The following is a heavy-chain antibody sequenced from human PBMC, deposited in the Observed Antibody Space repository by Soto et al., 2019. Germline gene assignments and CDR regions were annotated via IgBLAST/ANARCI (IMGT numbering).Heavy chain of an antibody. J-gene: IGHJ4*02. Sequence: QVQLVQSGAEVKKPGASVKVSCKASGYTFTSYGISWVRQAPGQGLEWMGWISAYNGNTNYAEKLQGRVTMTTDTSPSTAYMELRSLRSDATAVYYCARDTAAAGIFDYWGQGTLVTVSS. V-gene: IGHV1-18*01. CDR3: ARDTAAAGIFDY. D-gene: IGHD6-13*01. CDR1: GYTFTSYG. CDR2: ISAYNGNT.